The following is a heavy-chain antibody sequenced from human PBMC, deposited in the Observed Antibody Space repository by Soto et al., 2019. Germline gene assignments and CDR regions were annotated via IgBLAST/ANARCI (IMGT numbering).Heavy chain of an antibody. J-gene: IGHJ4*02. CDR1: GGSISSGGYS. Sequence: SETLSLTCAVSGGSISSGGYSWSWIRQPPGKGLEWIGYIYHSGSTYYNPSLKSRVTISVDRSKNQFSLKLSSVTAADTAVYYCASSSSYVWFDYWGQGTLVTVSS. D-gene: IGHD4-4*01. V-gene: IGHV4-30-2*01. CDR2: IYHSGST. CDR3: ASSSSYVWFDY.